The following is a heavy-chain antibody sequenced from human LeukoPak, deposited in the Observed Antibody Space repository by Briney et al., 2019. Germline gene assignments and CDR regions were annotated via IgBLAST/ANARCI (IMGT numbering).Heavy chain of an antibody. CDR1: GFTFSSYG. Sequence: PGGSLRLSCAASGFTFSSYGMHWVRQAPGKGLEWVAVISYDGSNKYYADSVKGRFTISRDNSKNTLYLQMNSLRAEDTAVYYCAKDCRTLRVLEWLPHDVGTDVWGQGTTVTVSS. CDR3: AKDCRTLRVLEWLPHDVGTDV. J-gene: IGHJ6*02. V-gene: IGHV3-30*18. D-gene: IGHD3-3*01. CDR2: ISYDGSNK.